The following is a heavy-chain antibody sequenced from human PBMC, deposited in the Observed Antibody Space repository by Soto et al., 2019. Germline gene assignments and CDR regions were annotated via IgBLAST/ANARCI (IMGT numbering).Heavy chain of an antibody. CDR2: ITSDGNNQ. V-gene: IGHV3-30-3*01. Sequence: QVQLVESGGGVVQPGRSLRLSCAASGFTFSSYALHWVRQAPGKGLEWVAVITSDGNNQYYADSVTGRFTISRDNSKNTLYLQVNSLRPEDTAVYYCARDRPGYYYYGMDVWGQGTAVTVSS. CDR3: ARDRPGYYYYGMDV. CDR1: GFTFSSYA. J-gene: IGHJ6*02.